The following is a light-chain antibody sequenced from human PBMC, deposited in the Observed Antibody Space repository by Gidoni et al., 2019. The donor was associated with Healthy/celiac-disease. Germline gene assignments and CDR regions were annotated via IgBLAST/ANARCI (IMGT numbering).Light chain of an antibody. Sequence: IVLTQSPGTRSLSPGERATLSCRASQNVSSSYLAWYQQKPGQAPRLLIYGASSRATGIPDRFSGSGSGTDFTLTISRLEPEDFAVYYCQQYGSSPQTFGQGTKVEIK. CDR2: GAS. CDR1: QNVSSSY. J-gene: IGKJ1*01. CDR3: QQYGSSPQT. V-gene: IGKV3-20*01.